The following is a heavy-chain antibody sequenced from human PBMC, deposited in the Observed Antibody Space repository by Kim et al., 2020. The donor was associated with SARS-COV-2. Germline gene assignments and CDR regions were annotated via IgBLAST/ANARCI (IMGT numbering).Heavy chain of an antibody. D-gene: IGHD6-13*01. J-gene: IGHJ6*02. CDR1: GFTFSSYW. Sequence: LSLTCAASGFTFSSYWMHWVRQAPGKGLVWVSRINSDGSRTNYADSVKGRFTISRDNAKNTLYLQMNSLRAGDTAVYYCAREMEGYTSSWFRYYYGMDVWGQGTTVTVSS. CDR2: INSDGSRT. CDR3: AREMEGYTSSWFRYYYGMDV. V-gene: IGHV3-74*01.